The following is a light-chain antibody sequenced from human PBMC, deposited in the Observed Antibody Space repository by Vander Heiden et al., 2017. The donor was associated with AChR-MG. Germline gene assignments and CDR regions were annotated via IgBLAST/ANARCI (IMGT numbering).Light chain of an antibody. Sequence: QSALTQPASVSGSPGQSITISCTGTISHVRGHHYVPWFQHPRDNAPQLIISDVSHRPSGVSNRFSGSKSGTTASLIISGLQAEDEADYYCCSYSSSNTRYVFGTGTKVTV. CDR1: ISHVRGHHY. CDR3: CSYSSSNTRYV. J-gene: IGLJ1*01. V-gene: IGLV2-14*03. CDR2: DVS.